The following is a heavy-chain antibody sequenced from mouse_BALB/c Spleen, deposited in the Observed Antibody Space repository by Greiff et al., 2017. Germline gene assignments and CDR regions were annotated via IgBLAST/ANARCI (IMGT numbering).Heavy chain of an antibody. CDR1: GYTFTDYY. J-gene: IGHJ4*01. Sequence: VQLQQSGPELVKPGASVKISCKASGYTFTDYYINWVKQKPGQGLEWIGWIYPGSGNTKYNEKFKGKATLTVDTSSSTAYMQLSSLTSEDTAVYFCAREDGYYEDYYAMDYWGQGTSVTVSS. CDR2: IYPGSGNT. V-gene: IGHV1-84*02. CDR3: AREDGYYEDYYAMDY. D-gene: IGHD2-3*01.